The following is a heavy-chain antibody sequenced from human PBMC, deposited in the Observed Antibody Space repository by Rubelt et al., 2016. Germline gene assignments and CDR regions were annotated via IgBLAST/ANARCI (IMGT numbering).Heavy chain of an antibody. D-gene: IGHD5-24*01. CDR1: GFTVSSNY. Sequence: RLSCAASGFTVSSNYMSWVRQAPGKGLEWVSVIYSGGSTYYADSVKGRFTISRDNSKNTLYLQMNSLRAEDTAVYYCAKEGDGYNPDYWGQGTPVTVSS. V-gene: IGHV3-53*01. CDR2: IYSGGST. J-gene: IGHJ4*02. CDR3: AKEGDGYNPDY.